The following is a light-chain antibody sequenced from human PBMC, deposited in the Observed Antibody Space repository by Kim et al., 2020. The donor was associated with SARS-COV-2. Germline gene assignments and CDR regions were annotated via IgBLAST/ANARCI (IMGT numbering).Light chain of an antibody. CDR1: KLRDTY. V-gene: IGLV3-1*01. J-gene: IGLJ3*02. CDR2: QDN. Sequence: SYELTQPTSVSVSPGQTANITCSGDKLRDTYVSWYQQRPGKSPVLIIHQDNKRPSGIPARVSGSNPGNTATLTISGTQATDEAEYYCLTWDKGTAVFGGGTKVTVL. CDR3: LTWDKGTAV.